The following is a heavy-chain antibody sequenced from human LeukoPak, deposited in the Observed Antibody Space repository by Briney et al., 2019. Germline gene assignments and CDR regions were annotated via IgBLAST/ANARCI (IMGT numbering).Heavy chain of an antibody. J-gene: IGHJ4*02. V-gene: IGHV3-21*01. Sequence: PGGSLRLSCAASGFSFNTYSMSWVRQAPGKGPEWVSSISSSDSYIYHADSVKGRFTVSRDNAENSLYLQMNSLRTEDTAVYYCARQFCSGKSCYYKPFDYWGQGTLVTVSS. CDR3: ARQFCSGKSCYYKPFDY. CDR1: GFSFNTYS. D-gene: IGHD2-15*01. CDR2: ISSSDSYI.